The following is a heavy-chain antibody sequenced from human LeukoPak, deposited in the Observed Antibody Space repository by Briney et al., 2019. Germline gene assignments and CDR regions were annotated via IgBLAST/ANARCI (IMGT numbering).Heavy chain of an antibody. CDR2: IYYSGST. CDR1: GGSISSGDYY. D-gene: IGHD4-17*01. V-gene: IGHV4-30-4*01. Sequence: PSETLSLTCTVSGGSISSGDYYWSWIRQPPGKGLEWIGYIYYSGSTYYNPSLKSRVTISVDTSKNQFSLKLSSVTAADTAVYYCARGNGDYWVFDYWGQGTLVTVSS. CDR3: ARGNGDYWVFDY. J-gene: IGHJ4*02.